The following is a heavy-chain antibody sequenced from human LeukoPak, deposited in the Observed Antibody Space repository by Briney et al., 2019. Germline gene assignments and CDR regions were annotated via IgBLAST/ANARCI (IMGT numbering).Heavy chain of an antibody. CDR3: AGDERSRYLDL. J-gene: IGHJ4*02. CDR2: ISWNSGSI. CDR1: GFTFDDYA. V-gene: IGHV3-9*01. D-gene: IGHD2-2*01. Sequence: PGRSLRLSCAASGFTFDDYAMHWVRQAPGKGLEWVSGISWNSGSIGYADSVKGRFTISRDNSKNTLYLQMDSLRDEDTAVYYCAGDERSRYLDLWGQGTLVIVSS.